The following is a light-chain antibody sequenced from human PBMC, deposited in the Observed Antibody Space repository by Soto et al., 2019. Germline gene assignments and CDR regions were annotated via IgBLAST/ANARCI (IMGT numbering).Light chain of an antibody. CDR3: QQYNNWWT. J-gene: IGKJ1*01. Sequence: EVVMTQSPATLSVSPGERATLSCRATQSVSSSLAWYQQKPGQAPRLLIYGASTRATGIPARFSGSGSETEFTLTFSSLQSEDFAVYYCQQYNNWWTFVQGTRVESK. CDR2: GAS. CDR1: QSVSSS. V-gene: IGKV3-15*01.